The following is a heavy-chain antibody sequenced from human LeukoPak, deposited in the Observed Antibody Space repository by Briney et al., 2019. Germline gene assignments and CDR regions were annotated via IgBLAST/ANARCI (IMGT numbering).Heavy chain of an antibody. D-gene: IGHD6-6*01. Sequence: GGSLRLSCEASGFRFTSYAIHWVRQAPGRGLEWVSFISSSTNYIYYGDSVEGRFTISRDNARNSVHLQMNSLRAEDTSIYYCARDPGDTSGNWYFDLWGRGTPVSVSS. CDR2: ISSSTNYI. CDR1: GFRFTSYA. CDR3: ARDPGDTSGNWYFDL. V-gene: IGHV3-21*01. J-gene: IGHJ2*01.